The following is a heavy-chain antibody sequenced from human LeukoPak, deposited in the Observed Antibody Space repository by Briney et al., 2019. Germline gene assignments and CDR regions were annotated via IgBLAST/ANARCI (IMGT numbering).Heavy chain of an antibody. J-gene: IGHJ4*02. D-gene: IGHD6-19*01. CDR2: INHSGST. V-gene: IGHV4-34*01. CDR1: GESFSGYY. Sequence: KPSETLSLTCAVYGESFSGYYWSWIRQPPGKGLEWIGEINHSGSTNYNPSLKSRVTISVDTSKNEFSLKLSSVTAADTAVYYCARVAVAFDYWGQGTLATVS. CDR3: ARVAVAFDY.